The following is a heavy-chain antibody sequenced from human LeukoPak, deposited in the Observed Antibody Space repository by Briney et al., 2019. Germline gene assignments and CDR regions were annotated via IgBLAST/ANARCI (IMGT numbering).Heavy chain of an antibody. CDR2: IWYDGSNE. V-gene: IGHV3-33*01. Sequence: PGGSLGLSCAASGMTFRNYGFHWVRQAPGKGLEWVTIIWYDGSNEYYADSVKGRFAFSRDNSKNTLYLQMNNLRVEDTAVYYCATSRGSYYMDVWGKGTTVTVSS. D-gene: IGHD1-26*01. J-gene: IGHJ6*03. CDR1: GMTFRNYG. CDR3: ATSRGSYYMDV.